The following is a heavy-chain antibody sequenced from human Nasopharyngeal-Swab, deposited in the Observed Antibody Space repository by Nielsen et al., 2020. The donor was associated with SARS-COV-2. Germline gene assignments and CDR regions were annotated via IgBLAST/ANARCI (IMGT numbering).Heavy chain of an antibody. J-gene: IGHJ4*02. CDR3: ARSNGDDYGDPQESYYFDY. Sequence: GESLPISCAASGFTFSDYYMSWIRQAPGKGLEWVSYISSSGSTIYYADSVKGRFTISRDNAKNSLYLQMNSLRAEDTAVYYCARSNGDDYGDPQESYYFDYWGQGTLVTVSS. V-gene: IGHV3-11*04. CDR1: GFTFSDYY. D-gene: IGHD4-17*01. CDR2: ISSSGSTI.